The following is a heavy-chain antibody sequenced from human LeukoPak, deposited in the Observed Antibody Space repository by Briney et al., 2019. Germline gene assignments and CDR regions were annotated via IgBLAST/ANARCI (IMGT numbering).Heavy chain of an antibody. D-gene: IGHD3-22*01. V-gene: IGHV1-58*02. CDR1: GFTFTSSA. Sequence: TSVKVSCKASGFTFTSSAMQWVRQARGQRLEWIGWIVVGSGNTNYAQKFQERVTITRDMSTSTAYMELSSLRSEDTAVYYCAAPGYYVSSGCSIWGQGTLVTVSS. J-gene: IGHJ4*02. CDR3: AAPGYYVSSGCSI. CDR2: IVVGSGNT.